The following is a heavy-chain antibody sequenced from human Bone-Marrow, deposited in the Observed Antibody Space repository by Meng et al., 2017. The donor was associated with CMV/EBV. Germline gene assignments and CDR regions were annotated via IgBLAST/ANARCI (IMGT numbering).Heavy chain of an antibody. D-gene: IGHD3-16*01. CDR1: GGSFSGYY. CDR2: INHSGST. Sequence: QLQQGGEGLSKPSEHLSLTCPVYGGSFSGYYWSWVRQPPGKGLEWIGEINHSGSTNYNPSLKSRVTISVDTSKNQFSLKLSSVTAADTAVYYCARGGGPFDYWGQGTLVTVSS. J-gene: IGHJ4*02. CDR3: ARGGGPFDY. V-gene: IGHV4-34*01.